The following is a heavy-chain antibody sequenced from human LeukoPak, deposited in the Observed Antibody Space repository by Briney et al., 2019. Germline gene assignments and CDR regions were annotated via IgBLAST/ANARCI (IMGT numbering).Heavy chain of an antibody. Sequence: GGSLRLSCAASGFTFSNAWMSWVRQAPGKGLEWGGRIKSKTDGGTTDYAAPVKGRFTISRDDSKNTLYLQMNSLRAEDTAVYYCAREGSIAARLDYWGQGTLVTVSS. J-gene: IGHJ4*02. D-gene: IGHD6-6*01. V-gene: IGHV3-15*01. CDR2: IKSKTDGGTT. CDR1: GFTFSNAW. CDR3: AREGSIAARLDY.